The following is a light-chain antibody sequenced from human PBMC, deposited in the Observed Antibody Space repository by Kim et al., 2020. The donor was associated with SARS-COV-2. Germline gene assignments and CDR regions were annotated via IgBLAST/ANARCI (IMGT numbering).Light chain of an antibody. CDR2: RNT. CDR1: NIGTKN. V-gene: IGLV3-9*01. CDR3: QVWDNAWV. Sequence: SYELTQPLSVSVALGQTARIICGGNNIGTKNVHWYQQKPGQAPVLVIYRNTNRPSGIPERFSGSNSGTATLTISGAQAGDEANYYCQVWDNAWVFGGGTQLTVL. J-gene: IGLJ3*02.